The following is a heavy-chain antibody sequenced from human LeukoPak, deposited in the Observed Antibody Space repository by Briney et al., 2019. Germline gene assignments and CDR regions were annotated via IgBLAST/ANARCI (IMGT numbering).Heavy chain of an antibody. V-gene: IGHV3-74*01. CDR2: INPGGTST. D-gene: IGHD5-12*01. J-gene: IGHJ4*02. CDR3: ARGAGPNGGYVIDY. Sequence: GGSLRLSCAASGFTFSAHWMHWVRQAPGKGLIWVSRINPGGTSTNYVDSVKGRFTISRDNAQNTLHLQMDSLSLEDTAVYYCARGAGPNGGYVIDYWGQGTLVTASS. CDR1: GFTFSAHW.